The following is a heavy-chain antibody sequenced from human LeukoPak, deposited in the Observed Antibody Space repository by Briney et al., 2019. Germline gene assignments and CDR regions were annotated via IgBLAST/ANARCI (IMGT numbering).Heavy chain of an antibody. CDR3: ARVCGSPHCGDY. D-gene: IGHD1-26*01. CDR2: ISSSGGTI. J-gene: IGHJ4*02. Sequence: GGSLRLSCAASGFTFSSYEMNWVRQAPGKGLEWVSYISSSGGTIYYADSVKGRFTISRDNAKNSLYLQMNSLRAEDTAVYYCARVCGSPHCGDYWGQGTLVTVSS. V-gene: IGHV3-48*03. CDR1: GFTFSSYE.